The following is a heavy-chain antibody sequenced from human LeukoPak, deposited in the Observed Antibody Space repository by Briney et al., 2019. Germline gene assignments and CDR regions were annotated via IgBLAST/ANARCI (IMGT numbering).Heavy chain of an antibody. J-gene: IGHJ4*02. CDR3: ARDIYDSSGYAIGYFDY. CDR1: GFTFSSYW. Sequence: GGSLRLSCAASGFTFSSYWMSWVRQAPGKGLEWVANIKQDGSEKYYVDSVKGRFTISRDNAKNSLYLQMNSLRAEDTAVYYCARDIYDSSGYAIGYFDYWGQGTLVTVSS. D-gene: IGHD3-22*01. V-gene: IGHV3-7*01. CDR2: IKQDGSEK.